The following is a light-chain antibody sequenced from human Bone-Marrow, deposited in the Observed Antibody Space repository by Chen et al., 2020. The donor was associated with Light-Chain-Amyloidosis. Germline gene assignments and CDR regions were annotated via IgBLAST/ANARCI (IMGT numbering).Light chain of an antibody. J-gene: IGLJ2*01. CDR1: DLPTKY. V-gene: IGLV3-25*03. CDR2: RDT. CDR3: QSADSSGTYEVI. Sequence: SYERTQPPSVSVSPGQTARHTCSGDDLPTKYAYWYQQKPGQAPVLVIHRDTERPSGISERFSGSSSGTTATLTISGVQAEDEADYHCQSADSSGTYEVIFGGGTKLTVL.